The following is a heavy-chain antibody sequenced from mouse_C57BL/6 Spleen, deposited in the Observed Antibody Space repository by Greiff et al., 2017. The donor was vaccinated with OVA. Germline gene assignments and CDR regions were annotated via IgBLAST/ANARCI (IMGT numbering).Heavy chain of an antibody. CDR1: GFTFSSYA. J-gene: IGHJ4*01. V-gene: IGHV5-9-1*02. CDR3: TRDSTLLYDGYYGAMDY. D-gene: IGHD2-3*01. Sequence: EVMLVESGEGLVKPGGSLKLSCAASGFTFSSYAMSWVRQTPEKRLEWVAYISSGGDYIYYADTVKGRFTISRDNARNTLYLQMSSLKSEDTAMYYCTRDSTLLYDGYYGAMDYWGQGTSVTVSS. CDR2: ISSGGDYI.